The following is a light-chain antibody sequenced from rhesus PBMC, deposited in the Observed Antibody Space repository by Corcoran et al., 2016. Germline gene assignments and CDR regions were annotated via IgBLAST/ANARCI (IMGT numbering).Light chain of an antibody. CDR1: QSVGSY. Sequence: EIVMTQSPATLSLSPGETATLSCRASQSVGSYLAWYQQKPGQAPKLLVHSAYFRATGIPDRCSGSGSRTDCPLTISSLEPEDVGVYHCQQYNDLLTFGGGTKVEIK. CDR2: SAY. J-gene: IGKJ4*01. CDR3: QQYNDLLT. V-gene: IGKV3-40*01.